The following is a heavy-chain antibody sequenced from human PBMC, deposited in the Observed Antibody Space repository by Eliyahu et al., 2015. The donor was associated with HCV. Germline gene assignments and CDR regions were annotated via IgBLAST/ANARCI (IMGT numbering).Heavy chain of an antibody. CDR3: AHRQIAVAGGALFDP. V-gene: IGHV2-5*02. CDR2: IYWDDDK. D-gene: IGHD6-19*01. Sequence: QITLKESGPTLVKPTQTLTLTCTFSGFSLSTSGVGVGWIRQPPGKALEWLALIYWDDDKRYSPSLKSRLTITKDTSKNQVVLTMTNMDPVDTATYYCAHRQIAVAGGALFDPWGQGTLVTVSS. CDR1: GFSLSTSGVG. J-gene: IGHJ5*02.